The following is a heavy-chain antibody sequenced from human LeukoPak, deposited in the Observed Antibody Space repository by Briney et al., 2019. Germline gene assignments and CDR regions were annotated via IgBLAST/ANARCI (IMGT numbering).Heavy chain of an antibody. CDR1: GFTFDDYA. CDR2: ISWNSGSI. D-gene: IGHD4-17*01. V-gene: IGHV3-9*01. CDR3: AKDELGDYGAYFDY. Sequence: GGSLRLSCAASGFTFDDYAMHWVRQAPGKGLEWVSGISWNSGSIGYADSVKGRFTISRDNARSSLYLQMNSLRAEDTALYYCAKDELGDYGAYFDYWGQGTLVTVSS. J-gene: IGHJ4*02.